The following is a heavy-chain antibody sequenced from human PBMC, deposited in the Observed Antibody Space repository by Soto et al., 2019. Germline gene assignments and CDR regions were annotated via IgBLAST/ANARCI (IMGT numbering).Heavy chain of an antibody. CDR2: IFSNDDK. V-gene: IGHV2-26*01. Sequence: SGPTLVNPTETLTLTCTVSGLSLSNGRLGVSWIRQPPGKALEWLAHIFSNDDKSYSTSLRSRLTIFKDTSRSQVVLTMTNMDPMDSATYYCALIKDCSRTDRYLDSFDPWGQGTLVTVSS. J-gene: IGHJ5*02. CDR3: ALIKDCSRTDRYLDSFDP. D-gene: IGHD2-2*01. CDR1: GLSLSNGRLG.